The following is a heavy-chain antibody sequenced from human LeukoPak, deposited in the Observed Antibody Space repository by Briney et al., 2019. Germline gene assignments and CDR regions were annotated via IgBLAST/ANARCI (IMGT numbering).Heavy chain of an antibody. J-gene: IGHJ4*02. CDR2: IIPILGIA. V-gene: IGHV1-69*02. Sequence: ASVKVSCKASGGTFSSYTISWVRQGPGQGLEWMGRIIPILGIANYAQKFQGRVTITADKSTSTAYMELSSLRSEDTAVYYCARVPDYCGGDCSLDYWGQGTLVTVSS. D-gene: IGHD2-21*01. CDR1: GGTFSSYT. CDR3: ARVPDYCGGDCSLDY.